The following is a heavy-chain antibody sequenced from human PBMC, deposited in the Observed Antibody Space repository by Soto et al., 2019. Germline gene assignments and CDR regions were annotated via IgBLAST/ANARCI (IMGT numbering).Heavy chain of an antibody. CDR1: GYTFTSFY. CDR3: AKPPVARHYYYGMEV. J-gene: IGHJ6*02. CDR2: INPSGTTT. Sequence: QVQLVQSGAEVKKPGASVKVSCKASGYTFTSFYMHWVRQAPGQGLEWMGIINPSGTTTDYAQKFQGRVTMTRDTSTSTYYMELSSLTSADTAVYYCAKPPVARHYYYGMEVWGQGTAVTVSS. V-gene: IGHV1-46*01.